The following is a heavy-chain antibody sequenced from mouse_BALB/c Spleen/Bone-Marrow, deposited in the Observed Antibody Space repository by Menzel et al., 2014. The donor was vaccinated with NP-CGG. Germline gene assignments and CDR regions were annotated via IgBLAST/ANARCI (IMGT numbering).Heavy chain of an antibody. J-gene: IGHJ3*01. CDR1: GYTFTNYY. Sequence: QVQLQQSGAELVKPGASVRLSCKASGYTFTNYYMYWVKQRPGQGLEWIGEINPSNGGTNFNEKFKSKATLTVDKSTNTTYMQLSGLTSEDSAVYYCTRSGNSLFAYWGQGTLVTVSA. V-gene: IGHV1S81*02. CDR2: INPSNGGT. CDR3: TRSGNSLFAY. D-gene: IGHD2-1*01.